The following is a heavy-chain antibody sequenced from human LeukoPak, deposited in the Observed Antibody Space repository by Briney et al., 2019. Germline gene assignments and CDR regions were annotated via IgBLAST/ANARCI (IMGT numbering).Heavy chain of an antibody. J-gene: IGHJ4*02. V-gene: IGHV1-2*06. D-gene: IGHD4-17*01. CDR1: GYTFTGYY. CDR2: INPNSGGT. CDR3: ARDGPPPTTVTTIWPPESDY. Sequence: GASVKVSCKASGYTFTGYYMHWVRQAPGQGLEWMGRINPNSGGTNYAQKFQGRVTMTRDTSISTAYMELGRLRSDDTAVYYCARDGPPPTTVTTIWPPESDYWGQGTLVTVSS.